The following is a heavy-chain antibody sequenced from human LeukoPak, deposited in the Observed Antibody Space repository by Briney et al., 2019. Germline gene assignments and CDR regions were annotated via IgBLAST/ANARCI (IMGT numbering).Heavy chain of an antibody. CDR3: ARVMTMIIVVNLFDY. V-gene: IGHV1-2*02. CDR1: GYTFTGYY. CDR2: INPNSGGT. D-gene: IGHD3-22*01. J-gene: IGHJ4*02. Sequence: ASVKVSCKASGYTFTGYYMHWVRQAPGQGLEWMGWINPNSGGTNYAQKFQGRVTMTRDTSISTAYMELSRLRSDDTAVYYCARVMTMIIVVNLFDYWGQGTLVTVSS.